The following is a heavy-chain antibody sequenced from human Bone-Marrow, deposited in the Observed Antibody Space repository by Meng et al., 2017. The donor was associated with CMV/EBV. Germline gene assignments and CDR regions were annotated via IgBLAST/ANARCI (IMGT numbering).Heavy chain of an antibody. CDR2: IYPGDSDT. V-gene: IGHV5-51*01. Sequence: KVSCKGSGYSCTSYWIGWVRQMPGKGLEGMGFIYPGDSDTRSSPSFQGQVTISADKSISTAYLQWSSLKASDTAMYYWARGLVVRGPFDYWGQGTLVTVSS. J-gene: IGHJ4*02. CDR1: GYSCTSYW. CDR3: ARGLVVRGPFDY. D-gene: IGHD3-10*01.